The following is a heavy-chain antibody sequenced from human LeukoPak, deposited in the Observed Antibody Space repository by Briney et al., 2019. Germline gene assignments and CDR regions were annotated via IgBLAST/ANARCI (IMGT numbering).Heavy chain of an antibody. V-gene: IGHV4-38-2*02. J-gene: IGHJ6*03. CDR3: ARDEIYYYMDV. Sequence: SETLSPTCTVSGYSISSGYYWGWIRQPPGKGLEWIGSIYHSGSTYYNPSLKSRVTISVDTSKNQFSLKLSSVTAADTAVYYCARDEIYYYMDVWGKGTTVTVSS. D-gene: IGHD5-24*01. CDR1: GYSISSGYY. CDR2: IYHSGST.